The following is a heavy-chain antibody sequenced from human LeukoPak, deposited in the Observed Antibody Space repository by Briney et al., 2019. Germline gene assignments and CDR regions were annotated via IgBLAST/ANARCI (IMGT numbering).Heavy chain of an antibody. CDR1: GFSAFGLSSYA. J-gene: IGHJ4*02. Sequence: PGGSLRLSCVASGFSAFGLSSYAMSWVRQAPGKGLEWVAVISYDGSNKYYADSVKGRFTISRDNSKNTLYLQMNSLRAEDTAVYYCAREMEDAIVVVVAATESYFFDYWGQGTLVTVSS. V-gene: IGHV3-30-3*01. D-gene: IGHD2-15*01. CDR2: ISYDGSNK. CDR3: AREMEDAIVVVVAATESYFFDY.